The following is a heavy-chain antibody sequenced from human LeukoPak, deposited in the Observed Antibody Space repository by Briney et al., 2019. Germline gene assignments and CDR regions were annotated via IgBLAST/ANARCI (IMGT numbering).Heavy chain of an antibody. CDR3: ARVPRIAAAGTETN. J-gene: IGHJ4*02. Sequence: PSETLSLTCAVYGGSFSGYYWSWIRQPPGKGLEWIGEINHSGSTNYNPSLKSRVTISVDTFKNQFSLKLSSVTAADTAVYYCARVPRIAAAGTETNWGQGTLVTVSS. CDR1: GGSFSGYY. V-gene: IGHV4-34*01. D-gene: IGHD6-13*01. CDR2: INHSGST.